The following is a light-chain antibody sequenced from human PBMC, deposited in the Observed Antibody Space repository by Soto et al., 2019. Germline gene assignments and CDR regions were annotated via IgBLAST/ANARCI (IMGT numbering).Light chain of an antibody. CDR1: QSVSSSS. CDR3: QQSGSSSWT. V-gene: IGKV3-20*01. J-gene: IGKJ1*01. Sequence: EIVLTQSPGTLSLFPGERATLSCKTSQSVSSSSLAWYQQKPGQAPRLLIYGASSRATGIPDRFSGSGSGTDFTLTISRLEPEEFAVYYCQQSGSSSWTFGQGTKVEIK. CDR2: GAS.